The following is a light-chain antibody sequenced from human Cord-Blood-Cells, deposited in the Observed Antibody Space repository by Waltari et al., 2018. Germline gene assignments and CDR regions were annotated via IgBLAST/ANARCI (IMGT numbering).Light chain of an antibody. V-gene: IGKV3-15*01. CDR1: QSVSSN. J-gene: IGKJ4*01. CDR3: QQYNNWPLT. CDR2: GSS. Sequence: EIVMTQSPATLSVSPGDRAPLSCRASQSVSSNLAWYQQKPGQAPRLLIYGSSTRATGIPAMFSGSVSWTEFTLTISSLQSEDFAVYYCQQYNNWPLTFGGGTKVEIK.